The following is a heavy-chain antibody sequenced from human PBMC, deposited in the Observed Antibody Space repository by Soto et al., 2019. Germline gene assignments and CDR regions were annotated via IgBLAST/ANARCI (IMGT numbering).Heavy chain of an antibody. J-gene: IGHJ6*02. CDR1: GDSISSYY. CDR2: IYYSGST. V-gene: IGHV4-59*01. Sequence: PSETLSLTCTVSGDSISSYYWSWIRQPPGKGLEWIGYIYYSGSTNYNPSLKSRVTISVDTSKNQSSLKLSSVTAADTAVYYCARRGDGYNYYYGMDVWGQGTTVTVSS. CDR3: ARRGDGYNYYYGMDV. D-gene: IGHD3-10*01.